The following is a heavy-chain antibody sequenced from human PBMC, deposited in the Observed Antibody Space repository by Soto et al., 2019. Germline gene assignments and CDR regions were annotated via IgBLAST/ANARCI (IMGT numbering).Heavy chain of an antibody. J-gene: IGHJ6*03. D-gene: IGHD4-17*01. CDR1: GFTFSSYG. CDR2: IWYDGSNK. V-gene: IGHV3-33*01. Sequence: QVQLVESGGGVVQPGRSLRLSCAASGFTFSSYGMHWVRQAPGKGLEWVAVIWYDGSNKYYADSVKGRFTISRDNSKNTLYLQMNSLRAEDTAVYYCARAVAPVTRYGDLVYYMDVWGKGTTVTVSS. CDR3: ARAVAPVTRYGDLVYYMDV.